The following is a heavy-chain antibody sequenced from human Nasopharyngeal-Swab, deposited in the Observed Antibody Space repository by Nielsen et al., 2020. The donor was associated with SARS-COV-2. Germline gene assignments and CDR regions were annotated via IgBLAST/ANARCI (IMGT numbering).Heavy chain of an antibody. J-gene: IGHJ6*02. CDR3: ARRPSAYCSGGSCYSPNSDYYYGMDV. V-gene: IGHV5-51*01. CDR2: IYPGDSDT. CDR1: GYSFTSYW. Sequence: GGSLRLSCKGSGYSFTSYWIGWVRQMPGKGLEWMGIIYPGDSDTRYSPSFQGQVTISADKSISTAYLQWSSLKASDTAMYYCARRPSAYCSGGSCYSPNSDYYYGMDVWGQGTTVTVS. D-gene: IGHD2-15*01.